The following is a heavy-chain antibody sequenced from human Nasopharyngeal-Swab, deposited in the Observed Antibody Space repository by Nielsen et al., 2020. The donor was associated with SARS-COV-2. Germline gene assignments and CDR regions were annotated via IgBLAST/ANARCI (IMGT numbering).Heavy chain of an antibody. D-gene: IGHD3-3*01. CDR1: GFTFSSYS. V-gene: IGHV3-21*01. Sequence: GGSLRLSCAASGFTFSSYSMNWVRQAPGKGLEWVSSISSSSSYIYYADSVKGRFTISRDNAKNSLYLQMNSLRAEDTAVYYCARHLPLRFLEWLFPDYFDHWGQGTLVTVSS. CDR3: ARHLPLRFLEWLFPDYFDH. CDR2: ISSSSSYI. J-gene: IGHJ4*02.